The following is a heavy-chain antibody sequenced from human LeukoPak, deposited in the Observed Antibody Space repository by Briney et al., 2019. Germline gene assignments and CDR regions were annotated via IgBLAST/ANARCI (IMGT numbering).Heavy chain of an antibody. D-gene: IGHD3-3*01. CDR2: IYYSGST. Sequence: SETLSLTCTVSGGSISSYYWSWIRQPPGKGLERIGYIYYSGSTNYNPSLKSRVTISVDTSKNQFSLKLSSVTAADTAVYYCARVILLEWDNWFDPWGQGTLVTVSS. CDR3: ARVILLEWDNWFDP. V-gene: IGHV4-59*01. J-gene: IGHJ5*02. CDR1: GGSISSYY.